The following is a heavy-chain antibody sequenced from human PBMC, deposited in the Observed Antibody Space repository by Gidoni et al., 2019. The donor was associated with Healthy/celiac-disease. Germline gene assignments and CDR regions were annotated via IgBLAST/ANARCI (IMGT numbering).Heavy chain of an antibody. D-gene: IGHD6-19*01. CDR3: ASPGWYTTEGYYYGMDV. CDR1: GGSISRSSSY. V-gene: IGHV4-39*01. CDR2: IYYSGST. J-gene: IGHJ6*02. Sequence: QLQLQESGPGLVKPSETLSLTCTVSGGSISRSSSYWGWIRQPPGKGREWSGSIYYSGSTYNNPTLKSRVTITGDTAKNQFALKLSAVTAADTAVDYCASPGWYTTEGYYYGMDVWGQGTTVTVSS.